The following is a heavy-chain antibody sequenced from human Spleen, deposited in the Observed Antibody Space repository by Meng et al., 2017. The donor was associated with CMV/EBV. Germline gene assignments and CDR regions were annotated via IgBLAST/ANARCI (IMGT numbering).Heavy chain of an antibody. CDR1: GFNFSSYG. Sequence: GGSLRLSCAASGFNFSSYGMHWVRQAPGKGLEWVSSISSRSSYIYYADSVKGRFTISRDNSKNTLYLQMNSLRAEDTAVYYCARVDCSGDSCYSGSLDYWGQGTLVTVSS. V-gene: IGHV3-21*01. CDR3: ARVDCSGDSCYSGSLDY. D-gene: IGHD2-15*01. J-gene: IGHJ4*02. CDR2: ISSRSSYI.